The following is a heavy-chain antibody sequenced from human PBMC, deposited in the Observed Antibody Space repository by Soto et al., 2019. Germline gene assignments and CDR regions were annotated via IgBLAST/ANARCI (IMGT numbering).Heavy chain of an antibody. V-gene: IGHV3-48*03. Sequence: GGSLGLCCAASGFTFISYEMNWVRQAPGKGLEWVSYISSSGSTIYYADSVKGRFTISRDNAKNSLYLQMNSLRAEDTAVYYCAREGTAAAGHSYYYYGMDVWGQGTTVTVSS. D-gene: IGHD6-13*01. J-gene: IGHJ6*02. CDR1: GFTFISYE. CDR3: AREGTAAAGHSYYYYGMDV. CDR2: ISSSGSTI.